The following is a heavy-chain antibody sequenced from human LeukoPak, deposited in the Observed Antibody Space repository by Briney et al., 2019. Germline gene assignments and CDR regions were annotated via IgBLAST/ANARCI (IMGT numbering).Heavy chain of an antibody. J-gene: IGHJ4*02. CDR3: AKDSSSWKYFDY. V-gene: IGHV3-9*01. CDR2: ISWNSGSI. Sequence: GRSLRLSCAASGFTFDDYAMHWVRQAPGKGLEWVSGISWNSGSIGYADSVKGRFTISKDNAKNSLYLQMNSLRAEDTALYYCAKDSSSWKYFDYWGQGTLVTVSS. D-gene: IGHD6-13*01. CDR1: GFTFDDYA.